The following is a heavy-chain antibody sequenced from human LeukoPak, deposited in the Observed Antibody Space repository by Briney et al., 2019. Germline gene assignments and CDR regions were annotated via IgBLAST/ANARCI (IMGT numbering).Heavy chain of an antibody. CDR1: GYTFTGYY. V-gene: IGHV1-2*02. D-gene: IGHD3-3*01. J-gene: IGHJ4*02. CDR3: ARGPPLNYDFWSGYYEVGY. CDR2: INPNSGGT. Sequence: ASVKVSCKASGYTFTGYYMHWVRQAPGQGLEWMGWINPNSGGTNYAQKFQGRVTMTRDTSISTAYMELSRLRSDDTAVYYCARGPPLNYDFWSGYYEVGYWGQGTLVTVSS.